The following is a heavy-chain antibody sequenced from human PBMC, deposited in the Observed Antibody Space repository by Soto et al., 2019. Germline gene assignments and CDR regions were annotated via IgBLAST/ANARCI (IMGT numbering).Heavy chain of an antibody. CDR3: STEVPFTVRGACPFDY. V-gene: IGHV1-18*01. Sequence: QAQLVQSGAEVKKPGASVKVSCKASGYNFIDYGISWVRQAPGQGLEWMGWISALNGDTTSAQKLQGRVTLTTDTTPNTDFLEPRRLRTDHTAVHFCSTEVPFTVRGACPFDYWGQGTLVTVSS. CDR2: ISALNGDT. J-gene: IGHJ4*02. CDR1: GYNFIDYG. D-gene: IGHD3-10*01.